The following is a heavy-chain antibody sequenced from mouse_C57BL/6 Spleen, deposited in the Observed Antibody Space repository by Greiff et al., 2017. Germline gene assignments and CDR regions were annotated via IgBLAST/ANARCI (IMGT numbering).Heavy chain of an antibody. CDR2: IYPGDGDT. Sequence: QVQLQQSGPELVKPGASVKISCKASGYAFSSSWMNWVKQRPGKGLEWIGRIYPGDGDTNYNGKFKGKATLTADKSSSTAYMQLSSLTSEDSAVYFCARSDDGPTGVAYWGQGTLVTVSA. CDR1: GYAFSSSW. D-gene: IGHD2-3*01. CDR3: ARSDDGPTGVAY. J-gene: IGHJ3*01. V-gene: IGHV1-82*01.